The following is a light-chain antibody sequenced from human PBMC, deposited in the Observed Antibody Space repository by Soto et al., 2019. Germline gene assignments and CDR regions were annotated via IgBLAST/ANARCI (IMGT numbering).Light chain of an antibody. Sequence: DIQLTQSPSFLSASFGDTVTITCRASQGISTYLAWYQQKPGKAPKNLIYGASTLQSGVPSRFSGSGSGTEFTLTISSLQPEDFATYYCQGHSTYPRTFGPGTKVDIK. CDR3: QGHSTYPRT. V-gene: IGKV1-9*01. CDR2: GAS. CDR1: QGISTY. J-gene: IGKJ1*01.